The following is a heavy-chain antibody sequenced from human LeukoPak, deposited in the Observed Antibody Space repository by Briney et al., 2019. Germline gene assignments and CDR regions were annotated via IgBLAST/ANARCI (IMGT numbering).Heavy chain of an antibody. Sequence: GGSLRLSCAASGFTFSSYGMHWVRQAPGKGLEWVAVISYDGSNKYYADSVKGRFTISRDNSKNTLYLQMSSLRPEDTAVYYCAKPKFSVLWFFDYWGQGSLVTVSS. D-gene: IGHD3-9*01. CDR2: ISYDGSNK. J-gene: IGHJ4*02. V-gene: IGHV3-30*18. CDR3: AKPKFSVLWFFDY. CDR1: GFTFSSYG.